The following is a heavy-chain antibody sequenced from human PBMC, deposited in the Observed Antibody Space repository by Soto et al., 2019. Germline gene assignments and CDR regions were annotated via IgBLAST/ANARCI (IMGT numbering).Heavy chain of an antibody. Sequence: EVQLLESGGGLVQPGGSQRLSCAASGFTFSSYAMSWVRQAPGKGLEWVSAISGSGGSTYYADSVKGRFTISRDNSKNTLYLQMNSLRAEDTAVYYCAKEMDCSGGSCYSYYSYGMDVWGQGPTVTVSS. CDR2: ISGSGGST. J-gene: IGHJ6*02. D-gene: IGHD2-15*01. V-gene: IGHV3-23*01. CDR1: GFTFSSYA. CDR3: AKEMDCSGGSCYSYYSYGMDV.